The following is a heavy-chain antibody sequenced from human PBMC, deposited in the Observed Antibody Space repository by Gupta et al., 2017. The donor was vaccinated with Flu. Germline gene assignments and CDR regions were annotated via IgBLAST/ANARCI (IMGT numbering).Heavy chain of an antibody. D-gene: IGHD1-26*01. CDR1: GFTFRSYA. CDR2: IRGSGGST. CDR3: AKEIWPRVGATGYFDY. Sequence: VPLLASGGGLVQPGGSLRPSCAASGFTFRSYAISWVRQAPGKGREWVSAIRGSGGSTYYADSVKGRFTSSRDNSKNTRYLQMNSLRAEDTAVYYCAKEIWPRVGATGYFDYWGQGTLVTVSS. J-gene: IGHJ4*02. V-gene: IGHV3-23*01.